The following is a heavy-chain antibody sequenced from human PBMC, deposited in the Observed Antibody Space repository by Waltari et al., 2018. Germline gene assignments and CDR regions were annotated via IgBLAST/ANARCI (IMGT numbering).Heavy chain of an antibody. CDR2: IIPIVGKE. Sequence: QVQLVQSGAEVKKPGSSVKVSCKASGGTFSSYAISWVRQAPGQGLEGMGGIIPIVGKEHAAQKCQSRVTIPRDESTSTAYMELLSLGYEDTGVYYCARVGPLLQYSRWFAPWGQGTPVTVSS. D-gene: IGHD2-15*01. V-gene: IGHV1-69*05. J-gene: IGHJ5*02. CDR1: GGTFSSYA. CDR3: ARVGPLLQYSRWFAP.